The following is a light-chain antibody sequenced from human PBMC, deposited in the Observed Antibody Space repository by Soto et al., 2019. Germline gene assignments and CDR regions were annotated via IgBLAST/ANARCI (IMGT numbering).Light chain of an antibody. CDR1: QSVRSN. V-gene: IGKV3-11*01. CDR2: DAS. J-gene: IGKJ1*01. CDR3: QQRSNWPPT. Sequence: EIVMTQSPATLSVSPGERATLSCRASQSVRSNLAWYQVKPGQAPRLLIYDASRRASGVPARFSGSGSGTDFTLTISSLEPEDFAVYYCQQRSNWPPTFGQGTKVAIK.